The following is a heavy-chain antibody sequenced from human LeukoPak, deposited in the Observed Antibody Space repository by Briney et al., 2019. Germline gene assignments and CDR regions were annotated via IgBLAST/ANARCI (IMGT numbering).Heavy chain of an antibody. V-gene: IGHV3-30*02. CDR3: AKVLPLTFYYMDV. CDR2: IRFDGGDK. CDR1: GVTFGTYG. Sequence: PGGSLRLSCVAPGVTFGTYGLHWVRQAPGKGLEWVAFIRFDGGDKYYADSVKGRFTVSRDNSKNTLYLQMNSLRIEDTAMYYCAKVLPLTFYYMDVWGKGTTVTVSS. D-gene: IGHD4/OR15-4a*01. J-gene: IGHJ6*03.